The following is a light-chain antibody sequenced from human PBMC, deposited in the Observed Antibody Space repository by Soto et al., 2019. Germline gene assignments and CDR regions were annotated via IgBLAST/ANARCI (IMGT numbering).Light chain of an antibody. Sequence: QLVLTQSPSASASLGASVTITCTLSSGHSNDAIAWHQQQPAKGPRYLMKLNRDGSHSKGDGIPNRFSGSSSGAERYLTISSLQSEDEAYYDCQTWGTGIVIFGGGTQLTVL. V-gene: IGLV4-69*01. CDR1: SGHSNDA. CDR2: LNRDGSH. J-gene: IGLJ2*01. CDR3: QTWGTGIVI.